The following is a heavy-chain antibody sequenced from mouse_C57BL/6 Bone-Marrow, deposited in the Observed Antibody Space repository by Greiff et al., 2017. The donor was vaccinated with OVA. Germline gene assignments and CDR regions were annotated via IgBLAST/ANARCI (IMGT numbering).Heavy chain of an antibody. CDR3: ARDLYWGPIYSNYVDWYFDV. J-gene: IGHJ1*03. Sequence: QVHVKQPGAELVRPGTSVKLSCKASGYTFTSYWMHWVKQRPGQGLEWIGVIDPSDSYTNYNQKFKGKATLTVDTSSSTAYMQLSSLTSEDSAVYYCARDLYWGPIYSNYVDWYFDVWGTGTTVTVSS. D-gene: IGHD2-5*01. V-gene: IGHV1-59*01. CDR2: IDPSDSYT. CDR1: GYTFTSYW.